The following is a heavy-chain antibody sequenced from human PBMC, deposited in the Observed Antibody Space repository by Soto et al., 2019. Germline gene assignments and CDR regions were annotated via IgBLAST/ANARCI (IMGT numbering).Heavy chain of an antibody. D-gene: IGHD2-2*02. CDR3: ARGQGAAIGDYYYHGMDV. CDR1: GFIFSGSA. Sequence: EVQLVESGGGLVQPGGSLELSCAASGFIFSGSAIHWVRQASGKGLEWVGRIRSRANNFATSSAASVKGRFTFSRDDSKNAAYLQMNTLKPEDTDVYYCARGQGAAIGDYYYHGMDVWGQGTTVTVSS. CDR2: IRSRANNFAT. V-gene: IGHV3-73*02. J-gene: IGHJ6*02.